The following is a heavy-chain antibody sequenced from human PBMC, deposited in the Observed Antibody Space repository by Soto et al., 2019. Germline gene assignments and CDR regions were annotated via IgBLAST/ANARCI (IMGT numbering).Heavy chain of an antibody. D-gene: IGHD2-21*02. V-gene: IGHV2-5*02. Sequence: QITLKESGPTLVKPTQTLTLTCTFSGLSLSTTGVGVGWIRQPPGKALEWLALIYWDDDKRYSPSLKSRLTSTKDTSKNQVVLTMTNMDPVDTATYYCVQSRCGGDCLQSYSSHSYYGLDVGGQGTTVTVSS. J-gene: IGHJ6*02. CDR3: VQSRCGGDCLQSYSSHSYYGLDV. CDR1: GLSLSTTGVG. CDR2: IYWDDDK.